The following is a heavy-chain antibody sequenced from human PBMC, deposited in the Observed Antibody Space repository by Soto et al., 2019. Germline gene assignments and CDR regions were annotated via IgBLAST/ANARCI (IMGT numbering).Heavy chain of an antibody. CDR2: ISGSGSST. CDR1: GFTFSTYA. J-gene: IGHJ3*02. V-gene: IGHV3-23*01. D-gene: IGHD6-6*01. Sequence: GGSLRLSCAASGFTFSTYAMNWVRQAPGKGLEWVSAISGSGSSTYYADSVKGRFTVSRDNSKNTLHLQMNSLRAEDTAVYYCARDLPKPSIAGPERGAFDIWGQGTMVTVSS. CDR3: ARDLPKPSIAGPERGAFDI.